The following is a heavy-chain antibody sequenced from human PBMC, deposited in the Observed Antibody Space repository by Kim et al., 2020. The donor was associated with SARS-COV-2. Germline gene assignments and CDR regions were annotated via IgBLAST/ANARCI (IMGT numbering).Heavy chain of an antibody. Sequence: STNYNPSLKSRVTISVDTSKNQFSLKLSSVTAADTAVYYCAREGGSSTDYWGQGTLVTVSS. CDR2: ST. D-gene: IGHD1-26*01. CDR3: AREGGSSTDY. V-gene: IGHV4-59*01. J-gene: IGHJ4*02.